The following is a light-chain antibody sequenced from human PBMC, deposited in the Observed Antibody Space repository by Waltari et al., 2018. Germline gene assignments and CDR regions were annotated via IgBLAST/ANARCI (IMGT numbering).Light chain of an antibody. J-gene: IGKJ4*01. Sequence: DIVMTQSPDSLAVSLGERATLTCKSSQTVLSSSNNKNYLTWYQQKPGQPPKLLVYWASTRKSGVPDRFSGSGSGTDFTLTISSLQAEDVAVYFCQQYYSLPLTFGGGTKVEIK. V-gene: IGKV4-1*01. CDR2: WAS. CDR1: QTVLSSSNNKNY. CDR3: QQYYSLPLT.